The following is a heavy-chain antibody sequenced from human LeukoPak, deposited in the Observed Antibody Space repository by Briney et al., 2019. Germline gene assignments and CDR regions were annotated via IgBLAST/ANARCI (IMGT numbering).Heavy chain of an antibody. CDR2: ISYDGSNK. J-gene: IGHJ5*02. CDR3: ARDLVGYYDFWSGYYFTVP. D-gene: IGHD3-3*01. V-gene: IGHV3-30-3*01. CDR1: GFTFSSYA. Sequence: QPGRSLRLSCAASGFTFSSYAKHWVRQAPGKGLEWVAVISYDGSNKYYADSVKSRFTISRDNSKNTLYLQMNSLRAEDTAVYYCARDLVGYYDFWSGYYFTVPWGQGTLVTVSS.